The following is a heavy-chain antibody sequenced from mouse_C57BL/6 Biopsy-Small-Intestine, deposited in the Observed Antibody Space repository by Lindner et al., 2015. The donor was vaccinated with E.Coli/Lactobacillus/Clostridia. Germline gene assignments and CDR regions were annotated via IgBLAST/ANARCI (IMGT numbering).Heavy chain of an antibody. CDR3: ASYSNYWFAY. CDR1: GFSFTGYN. CDR2: IDPYNGAT. D-gene: IGHD2-5*01. J-gene: IGHJ3*01. Sequence: VQLQESGPELVKPGASVKMSCKASGFSFTGYNMHWVKQSHGKSLEWIGYIDPYNGATNYNQKFKGKATLTVDKSSSTAYMQLNSLTSEDSAVYYCASYSNYWFAYWGQGTLVTASA. V-gene: IGHV1S135*01.